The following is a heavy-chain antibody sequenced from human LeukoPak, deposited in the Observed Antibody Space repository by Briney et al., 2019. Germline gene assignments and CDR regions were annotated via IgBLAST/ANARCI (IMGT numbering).Heavy chain of an antibody. D-gene: IGHD3-16*01. Sequence: GGSLRLSCAASGFTFSSYGMHWVRQAPGKGLEWVAVISYDGSNKYYADSVKGRFTISRDNSKNTLYVQMNSLRAEDTAVYYCAKVKMAPYSSVGGFDYWGQGTLVTVSS. CDR3: AKVKMAPYSSVGGFDY. CDR1: GFTFSSYG. J-gene: IGHJ4*02. CDR2: ISYDGSNK. V-gene: IGHV3-30*18.